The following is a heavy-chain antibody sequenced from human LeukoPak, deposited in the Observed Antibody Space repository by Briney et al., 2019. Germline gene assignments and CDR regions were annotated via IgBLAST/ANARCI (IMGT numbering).Heavy chain of an antibody. V-gene: IGHV4-59*01. Sequence: SETLSLTCTVSGGSISSYYWSWIRQPPGKGLEWIGYIYYSGSTNYNPSLKSRVTISVDTSKNQFSLKLSSVTAADTAVYYCARAGYGGYEDYWGQGTLVTVSS. J-gene: IGHJ4*02. CDR3: ARAGYGGYEDY. CDR2: IYYSGST. CDR1: GGSISSYY. D-gene: IGHD4-17*01.